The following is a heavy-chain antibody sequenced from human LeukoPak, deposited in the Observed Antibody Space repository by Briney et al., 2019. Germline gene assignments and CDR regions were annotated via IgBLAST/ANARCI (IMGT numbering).Heavy chain of an antibody. V-gene: IGHV4-59*01. CDR1: GGSISNYY. D-gene: IGHD1-20*01. CDR3: ARVDTLTGTSFDY. J-gene: IGHJ4*02. Sequence: SETLSLTCTVSGGSISNYYWSWLRQPPGKGLEWIGYIYYSGSTNYNPSLKSRVTISVDTSKNQFSLKLSSVTAADTAVYYCARVDTLTGTSFDYWGQGTLVTVSS. CDR2: IYYSGST.